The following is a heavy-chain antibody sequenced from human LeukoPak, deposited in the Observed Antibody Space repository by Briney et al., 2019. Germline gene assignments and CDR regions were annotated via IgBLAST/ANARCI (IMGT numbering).Heavy chain of an antibody. J-gene: IGHJ1*01. CDR1: GFTFSNAW. CDR3: TTQRTYYDFWSGYYTRDFQH. Sequence: PWGSLRLSCAASGFTFSNAWMSWVRQAPGKGLEWVGRIKSKTDGGTTDYAAPVKGRFTISRDDSKNTLYLQMNSLKTEDTAVYYCTTQRTYYDFWSGYYTRDFQHWGQGTLVTVSS. CDR2: IKSKTDGGTT. D-gene: IGHD3-3*01. V-gene: IGHV3-15*01.